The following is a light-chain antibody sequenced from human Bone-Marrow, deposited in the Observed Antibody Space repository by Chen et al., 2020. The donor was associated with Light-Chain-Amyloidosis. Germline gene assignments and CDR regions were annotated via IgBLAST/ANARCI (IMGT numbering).Light chain of an antibody. J-gene: IGKJ3*01. CDR1: QSVSSY. CDR3: HQRNNWPFT. Sequence: EVVLTQSPATLSLSPGERATFSCRASQSVSSYLAWFQQKPGQAPSLLIYDASNRATGIPARFSGSGSGTDFTLTISSLEPEDFAVYYCHQRNNWPFTFGPGTTVDIK. CDR2: DAS. V-gene: IGKV3-11*01.